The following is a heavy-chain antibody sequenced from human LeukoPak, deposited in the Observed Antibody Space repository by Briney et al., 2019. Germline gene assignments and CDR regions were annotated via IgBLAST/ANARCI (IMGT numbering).Heavy chain of an antibody. D-gene: IGHD2-15*01. V-gene: IGHV3-23*01. J-gene: IGHJ4*02. Sequence: PGGSLRLSCAASGFTFSSYAMSWVRQAPGKGLEWVSAISGSGGSTYYADSVKGRFTISRDNSKNTLYLQMNSLRAEDTAVYYCAKTLGYSSGGSCYLHAVDYWGQGTLVTVSS. CDR1: GFTFSSYA. CDR2: ISGSGGST. CDR3: AKTLGYSSGGSCYLHAVDY.